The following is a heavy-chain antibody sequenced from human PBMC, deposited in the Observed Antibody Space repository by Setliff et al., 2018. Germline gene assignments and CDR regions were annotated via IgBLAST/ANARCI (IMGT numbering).Heavy chain of an antibody. Sequence: PGGSLRLSCATSGSNVSTNFMSWVRQAPGKGLEWVSVIYNNGATYYADSVRGRFIISRDNAKNSLYLQMNSLRAEDTAVYYCARDRVLRVWLRYGIDRWGQGTQVT. CDR2: IYNNGAT. D-gene: IGHD5-12*01. CDR3: ARDRVLRVWLRYGIDR. CDR1: GSNVSTNF. J-gene: IGHJ5*02. V-gene: IGHV3-53*01.